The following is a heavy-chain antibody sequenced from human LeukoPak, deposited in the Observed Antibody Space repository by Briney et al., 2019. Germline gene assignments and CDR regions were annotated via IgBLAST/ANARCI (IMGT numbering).Heavy chain of an antibody. CDR3: ARGGLPGGFDY. CDR1: GFTVSNSW. J-gene: IGHJ4*02. D-gene: IGHD7-27*01. CDR2: INNDGNRI. V-gene: IGHV3-74*01. Sequence: GGSLRLSCAASGFTVSNSWMFWVRQAPGKGLMYVSEINNDGNRIRYVDSVKGRFAISRDGAKNTLFLQMNSLRDDDTAMYYCARGGLPGGFDYWGQGILVTVSS.